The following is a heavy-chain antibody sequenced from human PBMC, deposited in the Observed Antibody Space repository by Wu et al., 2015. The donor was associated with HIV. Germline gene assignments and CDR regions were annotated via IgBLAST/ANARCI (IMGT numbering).Heavy chain of an antibody. J-gene: IGHJ4*02. CDR1: GYTFSNSG. CDR2: IMGDSGNT. Sequence: QVRLVQSGVEVKKPGASVKISCKTHGYTFSNSGVSWIRQAPGQGLEYMGWIMGDSGNTNYAQKFQGRVTMTIDTSTSTGYLELGSLRSDDTAVYYCARDAYYYDSSGYYWDFDYWGQGTLVTVSS. CDR3: ARDAYYYDSSGYYWDFDY. D-gene: IGHD3-22*01. V-gene: IGHV1-18*01.